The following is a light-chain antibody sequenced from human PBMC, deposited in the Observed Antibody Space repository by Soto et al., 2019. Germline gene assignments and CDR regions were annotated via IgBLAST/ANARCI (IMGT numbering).Light chain of an antibody. Sequence: EIVLTQSPGTLSLSPGERATLSCRASQSVSSSYLAWYQQKPGQAPRLLIYGASSRATGVPDRFSGSGSGTDFTLTISRLEPEDFAVYYCQQYGSSRTFGQVTKLESK. J-gene: IGKJ2*01. CDR2: GAS. CDR3: QQYGSSRT. CDR1: QSVSSSY. V-gene: IGKV3-20*01.